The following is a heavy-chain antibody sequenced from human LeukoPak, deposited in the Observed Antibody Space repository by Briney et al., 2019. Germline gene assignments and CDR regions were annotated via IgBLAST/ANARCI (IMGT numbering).Heavy chain of an antibody. D-gene: IGHD3-22*01. CDR3: ARHTYDRCGYYYVDY. Sequence: SETLSLTCAVSGSSISSGYYWGWIRRPPGKGLEWIGSISHSGSTYYNPSLKSRVTISVDTSKNQFSLKLSSVTAADPAVYYCARHTYDRCGYYYVDYWGPGTLVTVSS. CDR2: ISHSGST. V-gene: IGHV4-38-2*01. CDR1: GSSISSGYY. J-gene: IGHJ4*02.